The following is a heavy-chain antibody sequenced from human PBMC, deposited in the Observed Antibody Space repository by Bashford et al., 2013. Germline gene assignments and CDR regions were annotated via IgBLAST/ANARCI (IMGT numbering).Heavy chain of an antibody. CDR1: GASISSSSYY. CDR3: AAYYHSSGL. CDR2: IYSSGNT. D-gene: IGHD3-22*01. Sequence: SETLSLTCTVSGASISSSSYYWGWIRQPPGKGLEWIGSIYSSGNTYYNPSLESRVTISVDTSKNQFSLKLSSVTAADTAVYYCAAYYHSSGLWGQGTLVTVSS. J-gene: IGHJ4*02. V-gene: IGHV4-39*01.